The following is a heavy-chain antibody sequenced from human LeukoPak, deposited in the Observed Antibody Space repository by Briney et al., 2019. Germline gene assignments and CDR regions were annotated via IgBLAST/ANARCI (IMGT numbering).Heavy chain of an antibody. CDR1: GFTFSSYG. CDR2: IRYDGSNK. D-gene: IGHD1-26*01. Sequence: GGSLRLSCAASGFTFSSYGMHWVRQAPGKGLEWVAFIRYDGSNKYYADSVKGRFTISRDNSKNTLYLQMNSLRAEDTAVYYCAKDQGGSYYRTFDYWGQGTLVTVSS. J-gene: IGHJ4*02. V-gene: IGHV3-30*02. CDR3: AKDQGGSYYRTFDY.